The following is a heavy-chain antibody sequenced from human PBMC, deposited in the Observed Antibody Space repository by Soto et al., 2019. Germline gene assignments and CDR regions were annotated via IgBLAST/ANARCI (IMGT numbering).Heavy chain of an antibody. J-gene: IGHJ6*02. V-gene: IGHV4-4*07. Sequence: SETLSLTCTVSVDSITTYYWSWSLQPAGKGLEWIGRIDTSGNTNYNPSLKSRVTMSVDTSKKQFSLKLTSVTAADTAVYYCARYSDNWFQTEGMDVWGQGTTVTVSS. CDR1: VDSITTYY. D-gene: IGHD6-13*01. CDR2: IDTSGNT. CDR3: ARYSDNWFQTEGMDV.